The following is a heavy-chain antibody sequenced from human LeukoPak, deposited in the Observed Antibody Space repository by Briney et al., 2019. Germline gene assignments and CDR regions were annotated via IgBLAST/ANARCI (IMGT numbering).Heavy chain of an antibody. CDR2: IYYSGST. D-gene: IGHD5-24*01. J-gene: IGHJ4*02. CDR1: GGSISSYY. V-gene: IGHV4-59*01. Sequence: SETLSLTCTVSGGSISSYYWSWIRQPPGKGLEWIGYIYYSGSTNYHPSLKSRVTISVDTSKSQFSLKLSSVTAADTAVYYCARDLDGYNPNWGQGTLVTVSS. CDR3: ARDLDGYNPN.